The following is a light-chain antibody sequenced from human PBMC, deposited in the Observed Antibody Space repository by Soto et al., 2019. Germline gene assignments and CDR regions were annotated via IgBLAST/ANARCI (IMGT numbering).Light chain of an antibody. V-gene: IGKV3-11*01. J-gene: IGKJ5*01. CDR3: QQRSNWPSIT. CDR2: DAS. Sequence: EIVLTQSPATLSLSPGERGTLSCRCSQSVSSYLAWYQQKPGQAPRLLIYDASNRATGIPARFSGSGSGTDFTLTINSLEPEDFAVYYCQQRSNWPSITFGQGTRLEIK. CDR1: QSVSSY.